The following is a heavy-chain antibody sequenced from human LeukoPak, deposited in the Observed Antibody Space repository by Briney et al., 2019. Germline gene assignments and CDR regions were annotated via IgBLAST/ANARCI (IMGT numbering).Heavy chain of an antibody. D-gene: IGHD3-22*01. CDR2: IIPILGIA. J-gene: IGHJ3*02. CDR3: ARDPQLYDSSGYYYNDAFDI. CDR1: GGTFSSYA. V-gene: IGHV1-69*04. Sequence: EASVKDSCKASGGTFSSYAISWVRQAPGQGLEWMGRIIPILGIANYAQKFQGRVTITADKSTSTAYMELSSLRSEDTAVYYCARDPQLYDSSGYYYNDAFDIWGQGTMVTVSS.